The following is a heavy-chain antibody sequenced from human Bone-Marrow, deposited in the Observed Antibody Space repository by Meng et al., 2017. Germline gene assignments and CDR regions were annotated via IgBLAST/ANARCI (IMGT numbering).Heavy chain of an antibody. CDR1: GFRLTDAW. CDR2: IERKSNGGTA. Sequence: GESLKISCVASGFRLTDAWMSWVRQAPGKGLEWVGCIERKSNGGTAEYAAPVKGRFTISRDDSKNTLYLQMNSLITEDTAVYFCATGAAAADHWGQGSLVTVSS. CDR3: ATGAAAADH. J-gene: IGHJ4*02. D-gene: IGHD6-13*01. V-gene: IGHV3-15*04.